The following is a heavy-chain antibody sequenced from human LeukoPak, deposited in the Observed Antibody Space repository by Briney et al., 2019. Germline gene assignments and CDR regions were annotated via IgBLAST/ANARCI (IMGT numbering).Heavy chain of an antibody. Sequence: SETLSLTCAVYGGSFSGYYWSWIRQPPGKGLEWIGEINHSGSTNYNPSLKSRVTISEDTSKNQFSLKLSSVTAADTAVYYCARDVISQNWFDPWGQGTLVTVSS. V-gene: IGHV4-34*01. CDR2: INHSGST. D-gene: IGHD3-3*02. CDR1: GGSFSGYY. J-gene: IGHJ5*02. CDR3: ARDVISQNWFDP.